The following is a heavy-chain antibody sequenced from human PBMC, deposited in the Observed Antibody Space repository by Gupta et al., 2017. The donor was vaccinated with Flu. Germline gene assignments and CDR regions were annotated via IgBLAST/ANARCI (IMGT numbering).Heavy chain of an antibody. CDR3: ARHPRLLPKGWFDP. D-gene: IGHD3-22*01. CDR2: IYYSGST. CDR1: GGSISSYY. Sequence: QVQLQESGPGLVKPSETLSLTCTVSGGSISSYYWSWIRQPPGKGLEWIGYIYYSGSTNYNPSLKSRVTISVDTSKNQFSLKLSSVTAADTAVYYCARHPRLLPKGWFDPWGQGTLVTVSS. V-gene: IGHV4-59*08. J-gene: IGHJ5*02.